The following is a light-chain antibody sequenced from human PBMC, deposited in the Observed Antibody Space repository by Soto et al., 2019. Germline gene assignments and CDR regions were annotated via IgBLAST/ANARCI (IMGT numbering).Light chain of an antibody. CDR3: CSYAGSNTHV. Sequence: TLLAAVSGSRGQSITISCTATSGDVETYDRVSWYRQHPGKAPKPLIYVVAKRPSGVSNRFSGSKSGNTASLTISGLQAEDEADYYCCSYAGSNTHVFGTGTKVTV. CDR1: SGDVETYDR. V-gene: IGLV2-23*02. J-gene: IGLJ1*01. CDR2: VVA.